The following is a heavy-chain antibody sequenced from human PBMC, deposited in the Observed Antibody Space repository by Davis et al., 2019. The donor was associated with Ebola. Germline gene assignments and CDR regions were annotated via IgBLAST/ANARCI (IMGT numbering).Heavy chain of an antibody. CDR3: ARDIYSSSSGYYYGMDV. CDR2: ISYDGSNK. CDR1: GFTFSSYA. D-gene: IGHD6-6*01. V-gene: IGHV3-30-3*01. Sequence: PGGSLRLSCAASGFTFSSYAMHWVRQAPGKGLEWVAVISYDGSNKYYADSVKGRFTISRDNSKNTLYLQMNSLRAEDTAVYYCARDIYSSSSGYYYGMDVWGQGTTVTVSS. J-gene: IGHJ6*02.